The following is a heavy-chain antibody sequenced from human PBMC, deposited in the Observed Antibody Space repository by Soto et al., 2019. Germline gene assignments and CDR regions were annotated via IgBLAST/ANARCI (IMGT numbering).Heavy chain of an antibody. J-gene: IGHJ1*01. V-gene: IGHV4-61*01. CDR1: GGSVSSGNYY. CDR3: ARLPDYPVTTYRGIDS. CDR2: IHYSGTT. Sequence: QVQLQESGPGLVKPSETLSLICTVSGGSVSSGNYYWSWIRQPPGKGPEWIGHIHYSGTTNQNPALKSRVTISVDTSKNQFSLKMSSVTVADTAVYYCARLPDYPVTTYRGIDSWGQGTLVTVSS. D-gene: IGHD4-17*01.